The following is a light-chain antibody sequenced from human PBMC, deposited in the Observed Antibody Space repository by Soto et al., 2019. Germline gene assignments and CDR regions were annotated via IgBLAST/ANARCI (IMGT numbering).Light chain of an antibody. J-gene: IGLJ1*01. CDR3: AAWDDNLSGLYV. Sequence: QPVLTQSPSASGTPGQRVTISCSGSASTIGRNYVYWYQQLPGTAPKLLIYRNSQRPSGVPDRFSGSKSGTSASLAISGLRSEDEADYYCAAWDDNLSGLYVFGAGTTVTVL. CDR1: ASTIGRNY. V-gene: IGLV1-47*01. CDR2: RNS.